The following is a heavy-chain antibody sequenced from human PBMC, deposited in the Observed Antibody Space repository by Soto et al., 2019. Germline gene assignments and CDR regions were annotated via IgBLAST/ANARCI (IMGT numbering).Heavy chain of an antibody. CDR1: GGSISSGDYY. Sequence: SETLSLTCTVSGGSISSGDYYWSWIRQPPGKGLEWIGYIYYSGSTYYNPSLKSRVTISVGTSKNQFSLKLSSVTAADTAVYYCARVKYYYGSGSYYPYRYFDYWGQGTPVTVYS. J-gene: IGHJ4*02. V-gene: IGHV4-30-4*01. CDR3: ARVKYYYGSGSYYPYRYFDY. CDR2: IYYSGST. D-gene: IGHD3-10*01.